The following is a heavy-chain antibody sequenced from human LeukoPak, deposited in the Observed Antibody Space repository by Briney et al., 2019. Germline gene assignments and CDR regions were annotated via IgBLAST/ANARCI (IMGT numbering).Heavy chain of an antibody. CDR1: GFTFSRFW. CDR2: INGDGSKK. J-gene: IGHJ4*02. D-gene: IGHD6-13*01. CDR3: APAPAAADSC. Sequence: PGGSLRLSCAASGFTFSRFWMTWVRQAPGKGLEWVANINGDGSKKTYVDSVKGRFTISRDNAKNSLYLQMSSLRADDTAVYYCAPAPAAADSCWGQGTLVAVSS. V-gene: IGHV3-7*01.